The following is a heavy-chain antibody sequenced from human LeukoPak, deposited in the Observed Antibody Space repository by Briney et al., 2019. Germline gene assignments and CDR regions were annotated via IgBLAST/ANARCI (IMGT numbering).Heavy chain of an antibody. CDR3: ARGGGDGSTYDY. J-gene: IGHJ4*02. D-gene: IGHD5-24*01. CDR1: GFTFSSYS. Sequence: GGSLRLSCAASGFTFSSYSMNWVRQAPGKGLEWVSSISSSSTYIYYADSVKGRFTFSRDNAKSSLYLQMNSLRAEDTAVYYCARGGGDGSTYDYWGQGTLVTVSS. CDR2: ISSSSTYI. V-gene: IGHV3-21*01.